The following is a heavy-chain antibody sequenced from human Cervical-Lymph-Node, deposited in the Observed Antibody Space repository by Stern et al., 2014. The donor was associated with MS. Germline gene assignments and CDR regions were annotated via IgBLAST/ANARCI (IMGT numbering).Heavy chain of an antibody. D-gene: IGHD3-9*01. CDR2: INTSGDST. V-gene: IGHV1-46*02. J-gene: IGHJ4*02. Sequence: VQLVESGAEVKKPGASVKISCKASGYTFNNYYMHWVRQAPGQGLEWMGIINTSGDSTSYAQKFEGRVTMTRDTSTSTVNMELSSLTSGDTAVYYCARLRGYNVLTGYLDYWGQGTLVTVSS. CDR1: GYTFNNYY. CDR3: ARLRGYNVLTGYLDY.